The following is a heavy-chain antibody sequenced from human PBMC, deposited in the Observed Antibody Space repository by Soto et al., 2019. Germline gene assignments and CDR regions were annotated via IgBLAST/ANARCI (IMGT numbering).Heavy chain of an antibody. CDR1: GFTFSSYE. V-gene: IGHV3-30-3*01. J-gene: IGHJ4*02. CDR2: ISYDGSNK. Sequence: GGSLRLSCAASGFTFSSYEMNWVRQAPGKGLEWVAVISYDGSNKYYADSVKGRFTISRDNSKNTLYLQMNSLRAEDTAVYYCARDRPSPYCSSTSCSSYFDYWGQGTLVTVS. D-gene: IGHD2-2*01. CDR3: ARDRPSPYCSSTSCSSYFDY.